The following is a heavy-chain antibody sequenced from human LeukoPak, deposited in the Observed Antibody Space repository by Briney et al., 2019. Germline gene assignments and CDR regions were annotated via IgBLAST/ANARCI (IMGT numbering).Heavy chain of an antibody. Sequence: SETLSLTCTVSGGSVSSGSYYWSWIRQPPGKGLEWFGYIYYSGSTNYNPSLKSRVTISVDTSKNQFSLKLSSVTAADTAVYYCARGFDRETYYFDYWGQGTLVTVSS. CDR1: GGSVSSGSYY. CDR3: ARGFDRETYYFDY. J-gene: IGHJ4*02. CDR2: IYYSGST. V-gene: IGHV4-61*01. D-gene: IGHD3-9*01.